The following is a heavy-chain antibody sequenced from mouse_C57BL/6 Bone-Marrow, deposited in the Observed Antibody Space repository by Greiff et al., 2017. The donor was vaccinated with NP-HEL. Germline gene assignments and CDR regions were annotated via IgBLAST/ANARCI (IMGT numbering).Heavy chain of an antibody. J-gene: IGHJ4*01. CDR2: IYPGDGDT. CDR3: ARPKYPYAMDY. CDR1: GYAFSSSW. Sequence: VQLQQSGPELVKPGASVKISCKASGYAFSSSWMNWVKQRPGKGLEWIGRIYPGDGDTNYNGKFKGKATLTADKSSSTAYMQLSSLTSEDSAVYFCARPKYPYAMDYWGQGTSVTVSS. D-gene: IGHD5-1*01. V-gene: IGHV1-82*01.